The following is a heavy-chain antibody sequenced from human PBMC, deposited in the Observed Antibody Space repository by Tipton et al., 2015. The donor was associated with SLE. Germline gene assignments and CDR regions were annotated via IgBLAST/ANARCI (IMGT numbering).Heavy chain of an antibody. J-gene: IGHJ6*02. CDR2: ISWNSNSL. D-gene: IGHD6-13*01. CDR1: GFTFEDYA. Sequence: SLRLSCEASGFTFEDYAMHWVRQAPGKGLEWVSGISWNSNSLGYVDSVKGRFTISRNNARDSLFLQMSNLRPDDTAVYYCAKDRSSSSWYYYYGMDVWGQGTTVTVSS. V-gene: IGHV3-9*01. CDR3: AKDRSSSSWYYYYGMDV.